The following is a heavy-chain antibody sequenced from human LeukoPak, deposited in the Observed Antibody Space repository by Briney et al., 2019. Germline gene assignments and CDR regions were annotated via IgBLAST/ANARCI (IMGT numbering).Heavy chain of an antibody. Sequence: GGSLRLSCAASGFTVSSNYMSWVRQAPGKGLEWVSVIYSGGSTYYADSVKGRFTISRDNSKNTLSLQMNTLRAEDTAIYYCAKENPVGGTNYFDYWGQGTLVTVSS. CDR3: AKENPVGGTNYFDY. CDR2: IYSGGST. V-gene: IGHV3-53*01. J-gene: IGHJ4*02. CDR1: GFTVSSNY. D-gene: IGHD1-26*01.